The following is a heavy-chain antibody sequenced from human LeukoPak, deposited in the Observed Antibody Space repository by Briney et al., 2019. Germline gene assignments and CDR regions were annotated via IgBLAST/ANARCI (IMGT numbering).Heavy chain of an antibody. D-gene: IGHD3-22*01. CDR3: ARLPYYYDSSGLLDY. Sequence: GGSLRLSCEGSAFIFSGHWMNWVRQAPGKGLEWVSSISSSSSYIYYADSVKGRFTISRDNAKNSLYLQMNSLRAEDTAVYYCARLPYYYDSSGLLDYWGQGTLVTVSS. CDR1: AFIFSGHW. V-gene: IGHV3-21*01. J-gene: IGHJ4*02. CDR2: ISSSSSYI.